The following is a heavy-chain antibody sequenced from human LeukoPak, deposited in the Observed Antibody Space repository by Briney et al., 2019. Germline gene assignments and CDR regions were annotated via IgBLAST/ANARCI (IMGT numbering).Heavy chain of an antibody. V-gene: IGHV3-30*18. J-gene: IGHJ4*02. D-gene: IGHD3-10*01. Sequence: GGSLRLSCAASGFTFSNYGMHWVRQAPGKGLEWVALISYDGSNKYYADSVKGRFTISRDNSKNTLYLQMISLRAEDTAVYYCANYGSVSYFAYWGQGTLDTVSS. CDR3: ANYGSVSYFAY. CDR2: ISYDGSNK. CDR1: GFTFSNYG.